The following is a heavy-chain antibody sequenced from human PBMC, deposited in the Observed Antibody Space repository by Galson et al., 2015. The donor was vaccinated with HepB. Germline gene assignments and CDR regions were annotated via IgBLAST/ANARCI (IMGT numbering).Heavy chain of an antibody. Sequence: SVKVSCKASGYTFTSYGISWVRQAPGQGLEWMGGIIPIFGTANYAQKFQGGVTITADESTSTAYMELSSLRSEDTAVYYCARSGYCTNGVCYGGYYYGMDVWGQGTTVTVSS. V-gene: IGHV1-69*13. CDR3: ARSGYCTNGVCYGGYYYGMDV. J-gene: IGHJ6*02. CDR1: GYTFTSYG. CDR2: IIPIFGTA. D-gene: IGHD2-8*01.